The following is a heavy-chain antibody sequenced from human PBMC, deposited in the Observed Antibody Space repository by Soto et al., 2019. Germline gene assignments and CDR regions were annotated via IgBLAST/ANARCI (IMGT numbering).Heavy chain of an antibody. CDR2: ISYDGSNK. D-gene: IGHD6-13*01. CDR3: AKEAEAAAGLFDY. Sequence: QVQLVESGGGVVQPGRSLRLSCAASGFTFSSYGMHWVRQAPGKGLEWVAVISYDGSNKYYADSVKGRFTISRDNSKNTLYLQMNSLRAEDTAVYYCAKEAEAAAGLFDYWGQGTLVTVSS. CDR1: GFTFSSYG. J-gene: IGHJ4*02. V-gene: IGHV3-30*18.